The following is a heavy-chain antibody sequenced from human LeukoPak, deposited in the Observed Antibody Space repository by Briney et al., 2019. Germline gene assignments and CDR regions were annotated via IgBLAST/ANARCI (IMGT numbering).Heavy chain of an antibody. D-gene: IGHD4-11*01. Sequence: PGGSLRLSCAVSGFTLRSSYMSWVRQAPGKGLEWGSFIYSGGNTYYTDSVKGRFTISRDNSKNTLYLQMNSLRAEDTAVYYCARRLTTGSYFALWGRGTLVTVSS. V-gene: IGHV3-66*01. CDR1: GFTLRSSY. CDR2: IYSGGNT. CDR3: ARRLTTGSYFAL. J-gene: IGHJ2*01.